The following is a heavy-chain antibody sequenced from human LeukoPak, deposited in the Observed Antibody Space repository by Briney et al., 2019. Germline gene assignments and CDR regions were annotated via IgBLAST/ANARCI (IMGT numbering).Heavy chain of an antibody. D-gene: IGHD1-14*01. J-gene: IGHJ5*02. CDR3: ARSSGGWFDP. V-gene: IGHV4-4*07. Sequence: PSETLSLTCTVSGYSINSGYYWSWIRQPAGQGLEWIGRIYTSGSTNYNPSLKSRVTMSVDTSKNQFSLKLSSVTAADTAVYYCARSSGGWFDPWGQGTLVTVSS. CDR2: IYTSGST. CDR1: GYSINSGYY.